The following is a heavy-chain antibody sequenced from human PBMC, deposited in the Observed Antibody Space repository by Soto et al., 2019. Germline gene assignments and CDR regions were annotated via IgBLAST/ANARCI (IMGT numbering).Heavy chain of an antibody. Sequence: EVQLVESGGGLIQPGGSLRLSCAVSGFTVSNNYMSWVRQAPGKGLEGVSVIYSGGYTAYGDSVKGRFTISRDNSKTTQYLQKNSLRPEAPAVYYWATQRGGGGYWGQGTLVTVSS. CDR2: IYSGGYT. D-gene: IGHD6-25*01. J-gene: IGHJ4*02. CDR1: GFTVSNNY. CDR3: ATQRGGGGY. V-gene: IGHV3-53*01.